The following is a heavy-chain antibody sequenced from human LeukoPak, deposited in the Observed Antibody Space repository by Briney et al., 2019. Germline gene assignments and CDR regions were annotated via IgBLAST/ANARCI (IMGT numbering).Heavy chain of an antibody. J-gene: IGHJ3*01. D-gene: IGHD4-23*01. CDR3: AKGYGGSSGALDL. CDR1: GFMFSGYG. CDR2: IRDSGNAK. Sequence: SGGSLRLSCAASGFMFSGYGMHWVRLPPGKGLEWVAFIRDSGNAKYYADSVRGRLTISRDNVKNTLYLQMDSLRDEDTGLYLCAKGYGGSSGALDLWGQGTMVTVSS. V-gene: IGHV3-30*02.